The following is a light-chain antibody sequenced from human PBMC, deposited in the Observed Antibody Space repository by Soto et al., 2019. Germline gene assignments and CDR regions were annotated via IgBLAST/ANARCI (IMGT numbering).Light chain of an antibody. J-gene: IGKJ2*01. CDR2: GAS. V-gene: IGKV3-15*01. CDR3: QQYNDWPGT. Sequence: EIVMTQSPGTLSVSPGERATLSCRASQSVRSSLAWYQQKPGQAPRLLIYGASTRATGVPARFSGSGSGTELTLTISSLQSEDFALYYCQQYNDWPGTFGQGTTLEVK. CDR1: QSVRSS.